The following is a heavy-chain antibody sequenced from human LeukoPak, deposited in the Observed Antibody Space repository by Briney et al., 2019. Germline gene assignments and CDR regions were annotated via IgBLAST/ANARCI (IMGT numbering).Heavy chain of an antibody. V-gene: IGHV4-61*02. D-gene: IGHD2-21*02. CDR3: ARVSRVTIDY. Sequence: PSQTLSLTCTVSGGSISSGSYYWSWIRQPAGKGLEWIGRFYSTGSTNYNPSLKSRVTVSVDTSKNQFSLKLSSVTAADTAVYYCARVSRVTIDYWGQGTLVTVSS. J-gene: IGHJ4*02. CDR2: FYSTGST. CDR1: GGSISSGSYY.